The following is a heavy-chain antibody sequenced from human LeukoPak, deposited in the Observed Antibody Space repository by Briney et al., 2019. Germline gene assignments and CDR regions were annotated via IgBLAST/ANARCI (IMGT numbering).Heavy chain of an antibody. CDR3: AKDGPQVSAMDV. J-gene: IGHJ6*02. V-gene: IGHV3-23*01. CDR2: ISGSGGST. D-gene: IGHD3-16*02. CDR1: GFTFSSYA. Sequence: GASLRLSCAASGFTFSSYAMSWVRQAPGKGPEWVSAISGSGGSTYYADSVKGRFTISRDNSKNTLYLQMNSLRAEDTAVYYCAKDGPQVSAMDVWGQGTTVTVSS.